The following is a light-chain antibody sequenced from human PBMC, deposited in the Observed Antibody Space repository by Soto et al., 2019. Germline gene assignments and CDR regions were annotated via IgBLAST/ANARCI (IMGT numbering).Light chain of an antibody. Sequence: QSALTQPASVSGSPGQSITISCTGTSSDVGGYNFVSWYQRHPGRAPKLLIYEVSRRPSGVSNRFSGSKSGDTASLTISGLQAEDEADYYCYSYRGYYTRVFGTGTKGTVL. J-gene: IGLJ1*01. CDR1: SSDVGGYNF. V-gene: IGLV2-14*01. CDR2: EVS. CDR3: YSYRGYYTRV.